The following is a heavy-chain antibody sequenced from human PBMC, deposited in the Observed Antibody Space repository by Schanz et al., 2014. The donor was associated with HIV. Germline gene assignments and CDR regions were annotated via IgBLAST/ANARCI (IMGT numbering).Heavy chain of an antibody. CDR1: GGTFRSNA. J-gene: IGHJ5*02. CDR3: SRAFYSDSGSFYSVDP. V-gene: IGHV1-69*01. CDR2: IAPMLGKT. D-gene: IGHD3-10*01. Sequence: QVQLVQSGAAVKKTGSSVKVSCKASGGTFRSNAITWVRQAPGQGLEWMGGIAPMLGKTRYAQKFQGRVTITADESMSTAYMELSSLRSEDTAVYYCSRAFYSDSGSFYSVDPWGQGTLVTVSS.